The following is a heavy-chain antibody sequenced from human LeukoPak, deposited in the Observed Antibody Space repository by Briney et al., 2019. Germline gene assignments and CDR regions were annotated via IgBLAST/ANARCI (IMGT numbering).Heavy chain of an antibody. D-gene: IGHD6-6*01. CDR3: ALSPGSSSFDY. Sequence: SETLSLTCAVYGGSFSGYYRSWIRQPPGEGLEWIGEINHSGSTNYNPSLKSRVTISVDTSKNQFSLKLSSVTAADTAVYYCALSPGSSSFDYWGQGTLVTVSS. CDR2: INHSGST. CDR1: GGSFSGYY. J-gene: IGHJ4*02. V-gene: IGHV4-34*01.